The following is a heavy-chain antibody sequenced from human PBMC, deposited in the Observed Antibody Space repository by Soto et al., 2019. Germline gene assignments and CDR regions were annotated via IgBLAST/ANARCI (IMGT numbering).Heavy chain of an antibody. D-gene: IGHD2-15*01. Sequence: GGSLTISCSAPGFNFSSYAMHRVRQVPGKGLEWVAVISYDGSNKYYADSVKGRFTISRDNSKNTLYLQMNSLRAEDTAVYYCARDLPREILRIYYGMDVWGQGTTVTVSS. CDR1: GFNFSSYA. J-gene: IGHJ6*02. CDR2: ISYDGSNK. V-gene: IGHV3-30-3*01. CDR3: ARDLPREILRIYYGMDV.